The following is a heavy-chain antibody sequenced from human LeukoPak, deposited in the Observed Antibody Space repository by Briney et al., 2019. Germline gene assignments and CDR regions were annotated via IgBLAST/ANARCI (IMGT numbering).Heavy chain of an antibody. V-gene: IGHV3-74*01. Sequence: PGGSLRLSCVASGFTFSSYWMHWVRQAPGKGLVWVSRINSDGSSISYADSVKGRFTISRDNAKNTLYLQMNRLRAEDTAVYYCARGGGRSYSDAFDIWGQGTVVTVSS. CDR1: GFTFSSYW. CDR3: ARGGGRSYSDAFDI. D-gene: IGHD1-26*01. CDR2: INSDGSSI. J-gene: IGHJ3*02.